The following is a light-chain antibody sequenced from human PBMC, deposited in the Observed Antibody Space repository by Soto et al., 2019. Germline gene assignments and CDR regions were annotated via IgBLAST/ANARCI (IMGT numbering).Light chain of an antibody. CDR2: SDT. J-gene: IGLJ1*01. CDR1: SSNIRSNP. V-gene: IGLV1-44*01. Sequence: QSVLTQPPSVSGAPGQSVSIACSGSSSNIRSNPVIWYQQFPGAAPTLPIYSDTNRPSGVPARFSASKSGTSASLAITGLQSEDEGTYYCSSYGGYNNVVFGTGTKVTVL. CDR3: SSYGGYNNVV.